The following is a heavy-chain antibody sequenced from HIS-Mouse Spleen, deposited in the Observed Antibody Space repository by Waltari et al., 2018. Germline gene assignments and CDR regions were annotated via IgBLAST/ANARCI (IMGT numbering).Heavy chain of an antibody. CDR1: GGTFSIYA. Sequence: QVQLVQSGAEVKKPGSSVKVSCKASGGTFSIYAISWVRQAPGQGLEWMGRIIPILGIANYAQKFQGRVTITADKSTSTAYMELSSLRSEDTAVYYCAREDTAMDNWFDPWGQGTLVTVSS. V-gene: IGHV1-69*04. CDR3: AREDTAMDNWFDP. J-gene: IGHJ5*02. CDR2: IIPILGIA. D-gene: IGHD5-18*01.